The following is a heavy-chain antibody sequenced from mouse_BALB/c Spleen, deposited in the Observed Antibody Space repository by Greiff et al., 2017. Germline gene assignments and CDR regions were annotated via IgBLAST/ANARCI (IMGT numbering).Heavy chain of an antibody. V-gene: IGHV6-6*02. D-gene: IGHD2-1*01. CDR2: IRLKSNNYAT. CDR1: GFTFSNYW. J-gene: IGHJ4*01. Sequence: EVNVVESGGGLVQPGGSMKLSCVASGFTFSNYWMNWVRQSPEKGLEWVAEIRLKSNNYATHYAESVKGRFTISRDDSKSSVYLQMNNLRAEEPGIYYCTKIYYGNYGAMDYWGQGTSVTVSS. CDR3: TKIYYGNYGAMDY.